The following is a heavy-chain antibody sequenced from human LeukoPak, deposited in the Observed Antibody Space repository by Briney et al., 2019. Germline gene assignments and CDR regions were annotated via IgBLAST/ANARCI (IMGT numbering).Heavy chain of an antibody. J-gene: IGHJ6*02. CDR3: ARHSGGWLQDYYYYGMDV. D-gene: IGHD5-24*01. CDR2: IYTSGST. CDR1: GGSISSYY. V-gene: IGHV4-4*07. Sequence: KPSETLSLTCTVSGGSISSYYWSWIRQPAGKGLEWIGRIYTSGSTNYNPSLKSRVTMSVDTSKNQFSLKLSSVTAADTAVYYCARHSGGWLQDYYYYGMDVWGQGTTVTVSS.